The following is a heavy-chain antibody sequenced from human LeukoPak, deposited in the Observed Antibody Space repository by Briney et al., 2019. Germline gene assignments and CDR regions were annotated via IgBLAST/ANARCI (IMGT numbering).Heavy chain of an antibody. Sequence: PSETLSLTCSVSGGSISYYYWSWIRQPPGKGLEWIGYIYYSRTTEYNPSLKSRVTISADTSKNQFSLKLNSVTAADTAVYYCVRRQWELQYFDLWGRGTLVAVSS. D-gene: IGHD1-26*01. CDR2: IYYSRTT. V-gene: IGHV4-59*01. CDR3: VRRQWELQYFDL. J-gene: IGHJ2*01. CDR1: GGSISYYY.